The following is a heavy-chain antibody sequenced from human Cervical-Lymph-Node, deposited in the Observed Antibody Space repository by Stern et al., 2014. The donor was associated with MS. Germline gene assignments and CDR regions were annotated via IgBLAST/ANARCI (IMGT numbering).Heavy chain of an antibody. V-gene: IGHV1-3*01. CDR2: LSPDNGNT. CDR3: AIDVGDDIIHY. Sequence: QVQLVQSGAEVKKPGASVSVSCKASRYTFSTSTIYWVRQAPGQRLEWMGWLSPDNGNTRYSQKFQGRVTFTRDTSASTAYMQVSGLRSDDTAVYYCAIDVGDDIIHYWGQGTLVTVSS. D-gene: IGHD1-26*01. CDR1: RYTFSTST. J-gene: IGHJ4*02.